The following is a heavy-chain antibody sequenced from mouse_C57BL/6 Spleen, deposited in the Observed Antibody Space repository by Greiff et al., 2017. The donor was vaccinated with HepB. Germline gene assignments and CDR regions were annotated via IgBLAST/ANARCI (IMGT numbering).Heavy chain of an antibody. CDR3: AGYSNYVDYAMDY. CDR2: ISSGGSYT. Sequence: EVQLVESGGDLVKPGGSLKLSCAASGFTFSSYGMSWVRQTPDKRLEWVATISSGGSYTYYPDSVKGRFTIFRDNAKNTLYLQMSSLKSEDTAMYYCAGYSNYVDYAMDYWGQGTSVTVSS. D-gene: IGHD2-5*01. CDR1: GFTFSSYG. J-gene: IGHJ4*01. V-gene: IGHV5-6*01.